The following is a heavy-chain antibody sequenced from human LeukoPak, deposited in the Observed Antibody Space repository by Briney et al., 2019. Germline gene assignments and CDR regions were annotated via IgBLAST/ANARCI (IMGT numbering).Heavy chain of an antibody. D-gene: IGHD6-13*01. CDR1: GFTFSSYG. CDR3: AKDRSKQLVANWFDP. CDR2: ISGSGGST. J-gene: IGHJ5*02. Sequence: PGGSLRLSCAASGFTFSSYGMSWVRQAPGKGLEWVSAISGSGGSTYYADSVKGRFTISRDNSKNTLYLQMNSLRAEDTAVYYCAKDRSKQLVANWFDPWGQGTLVTVSS. V-gene: IGHV3-23*01.